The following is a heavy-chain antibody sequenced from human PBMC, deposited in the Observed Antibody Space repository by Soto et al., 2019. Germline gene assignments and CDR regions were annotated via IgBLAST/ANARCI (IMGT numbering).Heavy chain of an antibody. Sequence: GGSLRLSCAASGFTFSSYSMNWVRQAPGKGLEWVSYISSSSSTIYYADSVKGRFTISRDNAKNSLYLQMNSLRAEDTAVYYCAREVLLWFGESQGPYYYYGMDVWGQGTTVTVSS. J-gene: IGHJ6*02. CDR2: ISSSSSTI. CDR1: GFTFSSYS. V-gene: IGHV3-48*01. CDR3: AREVLLWFGESQGPYYYYGMDV. D-gene: IGHD3-10*01.